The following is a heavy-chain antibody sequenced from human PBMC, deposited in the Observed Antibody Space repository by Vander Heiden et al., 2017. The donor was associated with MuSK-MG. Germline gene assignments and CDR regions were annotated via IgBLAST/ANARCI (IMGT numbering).Heavy chain of an antibody. CDR2: VSYDGTKK. D-gene: IGHD3-16*01. Sequence: QVQLVESGGRVVQSEGSLRLSCVTSGFNFSNYGIPWVRQAPGKGLEWAAVVSYDGTKKYYADSVKGRFTVSRDDSKKSVFLQMNSLRPEDTAVYYCAKDTDNYEGFDPWGQGTLVTVSS. V-gene: IGHV3-30*18. CDR3: AKDTDNYEGFDP. J-gene: IGHJ5*02. CDR1: GFNFSNYG.